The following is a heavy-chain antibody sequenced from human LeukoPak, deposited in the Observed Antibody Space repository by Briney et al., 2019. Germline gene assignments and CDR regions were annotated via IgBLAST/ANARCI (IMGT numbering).Heavy chain of an antibody. CDR1: GYTLTELS. CDR2: FDPEDGET. J-gene: IGHJ4*02. CDR3: ATDRSRRSLAFFDY. V-gene: IGHV1-24*01. Sequence: ASVKVSCKVSGYTLTELSMHWVRQAPGKGLEWMGGFDPEDGETIYAQKFQGRVTMTEDTSTDTAYMELSSLRSEDTAVYYCATDRSRRSLAFFDYWGQGTLVTASS.